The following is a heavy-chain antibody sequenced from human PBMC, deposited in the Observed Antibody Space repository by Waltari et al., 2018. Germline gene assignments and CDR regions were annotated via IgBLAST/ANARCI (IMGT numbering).Heavy chain of an antibody. CDR2: IYTSGST. CDR1: GGSISSCSYY. V-gene: IGHV4-61*02. Sequence: QVQLQESGPGLVKPSQTLSLTCTVSGGSISSCSYYWRWIRQPAGKGLEWIGRIYTSGSTNYNPALKSRVTIAVDTSKNQFYLKLSSGTAADTAVYYCAREPLGYCTNGVCYYFDYWGQGTLVTVSS. D-gene: IGHD2-8*01. CDR3: AREPLGYCTNGVCYYFDY. J-gene: IGHJ4*02.